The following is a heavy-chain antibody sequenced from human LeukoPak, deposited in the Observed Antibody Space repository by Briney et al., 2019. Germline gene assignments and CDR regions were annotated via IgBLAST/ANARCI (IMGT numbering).Heavy chain of an antibody. J-gene: IGHJ3*02. Sequence: SETLSLTCAVYGGSFSGYYWSWIRQPPGKGLEWIGEINHSGSTNYNPSLKSRVTISVDTSKNQFSLKLSSVTAADTAVYYCARGPQSYQLLSLVVDAFDIWGQGTMVTVSS. CDR1: GGSFSGYY. CDR2: INHSGST. V-gene: IGHV4-34*01. CDR3: ARGPQSYQLLSLVVDAFDI. D-gene: IGHD2-2*01.